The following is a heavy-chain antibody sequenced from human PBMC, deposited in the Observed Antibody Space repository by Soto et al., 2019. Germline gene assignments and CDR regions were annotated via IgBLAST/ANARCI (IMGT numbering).Heavy chain of an antibody. CDR2: ISAYNGNT. D-gene: IGHD3-10*01. J-gene: IGHJ6*02. V-gene: IGHV1-18*01. CDR1: GYTFTSYG. CDR3: ARAGGYGSGRYYNAAQMDYYYYGMDV. Sequence: QVQLVQSGAEVKKPGASVKVSCKASGYTFTSYGISWVRKAPGQGLEWMGWISAYNGNTNYAQKLQGRVTMTTDTSTSTAYMEQRSLRSDDTAVYYCARAGGYGSGRYYNAAQMDYYYYGMDVWGQGTTVTVSS.